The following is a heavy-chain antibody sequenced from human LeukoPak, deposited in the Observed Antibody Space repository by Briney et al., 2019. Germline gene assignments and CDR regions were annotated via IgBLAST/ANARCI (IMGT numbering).Heavy chain of an antibody. D-gene: IGHD6-13*01. CDR3: AREPTYSSSWYTTCDS. Sequence: GGSLRLSCAASGFTFSNYNMNWVRQAPGKGLEWVSYISLSSSSIYYADSVKGRFTISRDNAKNSLYLQMNRLRAEDTAVYYCAREPTYSSSWYTTCDSWGQGTLVTVSS. V-gene: IGHV3-48*01. CDR2: ISLSSSSI. CDR1: GFTFSNYN. J-gene: IGHJ5*01.